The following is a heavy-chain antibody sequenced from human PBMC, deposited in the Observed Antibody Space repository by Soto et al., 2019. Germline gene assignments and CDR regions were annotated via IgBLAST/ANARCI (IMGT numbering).Heavy chain of an antibody. CDR1: CYTFTSYG. CDR3: ARDHDDLPPPAVAHYYYGMDV. J-gene: IGHJ6*02. D-gene: IGHD1-1*01. Sequence: ASVKVSCKASCYTFTSYGISLLRRSPGRGLEWMGWISAYNGNTNYAQKLQGRVTMTTDTSTSTAYMELRSLRSDDTAVYYCARDHDDLPPPAVAHYYYGMDVWGQGTTVTVSS. V-gene: IGHV1-18*01. CDR2: ISAYNGNT.